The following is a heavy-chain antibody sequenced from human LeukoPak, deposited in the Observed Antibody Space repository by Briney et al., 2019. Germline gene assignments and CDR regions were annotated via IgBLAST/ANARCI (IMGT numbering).Heavy chain of an antibody. CDR1: GFTFSSYA. V-gene: IGHV3-30-3*01. CDR2: ISYDGSNK. Sequence: GRSLRLSCAASGFTFSSYAMHWVRQAPGKGLEWVAVISYDGSNKYYADSVKGRFTISRDNSKNTLYLQMNSLRAEDTAVYYCAREVVGALDYWGQGTLVTVSS. CDR3: AREVVGALDY. J-gene: IGHJ4*02. D-gene: IGHD1-26*01.